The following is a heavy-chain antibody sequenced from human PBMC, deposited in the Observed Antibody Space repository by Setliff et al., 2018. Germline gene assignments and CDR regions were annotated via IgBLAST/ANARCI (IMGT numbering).Heavy chain of an antibody. CDR2: INHRGST. CDR3: ARGRNIAARLLDS. CDR1: GCSISSGYH. V-gene: IGHV4-38-2*01. Sequence: SETLSLTCAVSGCSISSGYHWAWIRQLPGKGLEWIGEINHRGSTNYNPSLKSRATISIDTSKDQFSLKLISMSAADTAVYFCARGRNIAARLLDSWGQGALVTVSS. D-gene: IGHD6-6*01. J-gene: IGHJ4*02.